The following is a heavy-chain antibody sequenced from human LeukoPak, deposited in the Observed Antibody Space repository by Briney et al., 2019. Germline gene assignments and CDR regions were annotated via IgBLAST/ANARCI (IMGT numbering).Heavy chain of an antibody. D-gene: IGHD3-22*01. CDR3: ARSIPRYDGSAYYPDY. CDR2: IWYDGSND. V-gene: IGHV3-33*01. Sequence: PGGSRRLSCAASGFTFSGYGMHWVRQAPGKGLEWVAVIWYDGSNDDYADSVKGRFTISRDNSKSTLYLQMNSLRAEDTAIYYCARSIPRYDGSAYYPDYWGQGTLVTVSS. J-gene: IGHJ4*02. CDR1: GFTFSGYG.